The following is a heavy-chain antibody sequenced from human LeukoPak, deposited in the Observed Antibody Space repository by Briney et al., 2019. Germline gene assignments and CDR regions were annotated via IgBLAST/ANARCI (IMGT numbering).Heavy chain of an antibody. D-gene: IGHD1-26*01. Sequence: GGSLRLSCAASGFTFSSYGMHWVRQAPGKGLEWVAFIRYDGSNKYYADSVKGRFTISRDNSKNTLYLQMNSLRAEDTAVYYCARGGGVGATAQHWGQGTLVTVSS. CDR2: IRYDGSNK. CDR1: GFTFSSYG. CDR3: ARGGGVGATAQH. J-gene: IGHJ4*02. V-gene: IGHV3-30*02.